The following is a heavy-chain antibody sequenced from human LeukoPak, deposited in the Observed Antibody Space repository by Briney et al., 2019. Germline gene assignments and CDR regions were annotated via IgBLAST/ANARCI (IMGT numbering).Heavy chain of an antibody. Sequence: SETLSLTCTVAGGSISSYYWSWIRQPPGKGLEWIGYIYYSGSTNYNPSLKSRVTISVDTSKNQFSLKLSSVTAADTAVYYCAKCGVDCYYDAFDIWGQGTMVTVSS. J-gene: IGHJ3*02. CDR2: IYYSGST. D-gene: IGHD2-21*01. V-gene: IGHV4-59*01. CDR1: GGSISSYY. CDR3: AKCGVDCYYDAFDI.